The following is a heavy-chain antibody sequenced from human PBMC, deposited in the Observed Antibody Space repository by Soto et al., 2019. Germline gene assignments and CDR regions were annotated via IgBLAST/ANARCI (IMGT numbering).Heavy chain of an antibody. V-gene: IGHV1-69*13. D-gene: IGHD6-19*01. CDR2: IIPIFGTA. CDR3: ARGNRGGSRAVANNRYFDY. CDR1: GGTFSSYA. J-gene: IGHJ4*02. Sequence: GASVKVSCKASGGTFSSYAISWVRQAPGQGLEWMGGIIPIFGTANYAQKFQGRVTITADESTSTAYMELSSLRSEDTAVYYCARGNRGGSRAVANNRYFDYWGQGTLVTVSS.